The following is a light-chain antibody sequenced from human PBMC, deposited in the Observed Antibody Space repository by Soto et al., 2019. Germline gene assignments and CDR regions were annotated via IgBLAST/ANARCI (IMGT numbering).Light chain of an antibody. V-gene: IGLV1-44*01. CDR1: SSNIGSNT. Sequence: ALTQPPSASGTPGQRVTISCSGSSSNIGSNTVNWYQQLPGTAPKLLIYSNNQRPSGVPDRFSGSKSGTSASLAISGLQSEDEADYYCAAWDDSLNGVVFGGGTKVTVL. CDR3: AAWDDSLNGVV. J-gene: IGLJ2*01. CDR2: SNN.